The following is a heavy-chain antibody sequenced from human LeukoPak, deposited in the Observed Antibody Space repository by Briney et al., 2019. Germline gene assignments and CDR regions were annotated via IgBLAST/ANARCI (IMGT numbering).Heavy chain of an antibody. CDR2: TNHSGST. CDR3: ASDATYYYGSGSYRGAFDY. V-gene: IGHV4-34*01. Sequence: PSETLSLTCAVYGGSFSGYYWSWIRQPPGKGLEWIGETNHSGSTNYNPSLKSRVTISVDTSKNQFSLKLSSVTAADTAVYYCASDATYYYGSGSYRGAFDYWGQGTLVTVSS. CDR1: GGSFSGYY. J-gene: IGHJ4*02. D-gene: IGHD3-10*01.